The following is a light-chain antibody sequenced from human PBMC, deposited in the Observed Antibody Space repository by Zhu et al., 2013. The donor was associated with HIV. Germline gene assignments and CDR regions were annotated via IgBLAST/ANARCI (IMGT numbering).Light chain of an antibody. CDR3: QQYNSWPRT. Sequence: IVMTQSPATLSVSPGERVTLSCRATRSVTTNLVWYQQKPGQAPRLLIYAASTRATGVPARFSGSGSGTEFTLTITSLQSEDSAVYYCQQYNSWPRTFGQGTKVEIK. V-gene: IGKV3-15*01. CDR2: AAS. J-gene: IGKJ1*01. CDR1: RSVTTN.